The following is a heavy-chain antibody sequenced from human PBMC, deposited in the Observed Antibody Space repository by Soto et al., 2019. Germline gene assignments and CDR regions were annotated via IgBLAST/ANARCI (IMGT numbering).Heavy chain of an antibody. V-gene: IGHV4-30-2*01. CDR2: IYHSGST. J-gene: IGHJ6*02. Sequence: QLQLQESGSGLVKPSQTLSLTCAVSGGSISSGGYSWSWIRQPPGKGLEWIGYIYHSGSTYYNPSLKSRVTIXXXRXXNQFSLKLSSVTAADTAVYYCARAHYGDYGYGMDVWGQGTTVTVSS. CDR3: ARAHYGDYGYGMDV. CDR1: GGSISSGGYS. D-gene: IGHD4-17*01.